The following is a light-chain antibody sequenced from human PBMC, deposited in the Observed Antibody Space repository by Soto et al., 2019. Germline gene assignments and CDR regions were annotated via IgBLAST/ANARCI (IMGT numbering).Light chain of an antibody. CDR1: QIINTY. CDR3: QQANSFPIT. V-gene: IGKV1-12*01. J-gene: IGKJ5*01. Sequence: DIQLTQSPSSLSASLLDRVTITCRASQIINTYLNWYQHKPGKAPNLLIYAASTLQSGVPSRFSGSGSGTDFTLAISSLQPEDFATYYCQQANSFPITFGQGTRLEI. CDR2: AAS.